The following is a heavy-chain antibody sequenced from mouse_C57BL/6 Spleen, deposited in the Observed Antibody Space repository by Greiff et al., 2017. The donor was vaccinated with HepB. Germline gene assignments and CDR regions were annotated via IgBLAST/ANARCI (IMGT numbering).Heavy chain of an antibody. J-gene: IGHJ2*01. CDR1: GYTFTSYG. CDR2: IYPRSGNT. D-gene: IGHD4-1*01. CDR3: ARGSTLGRYFDY. Sequence: QVQLKESGAELARPGASVKLSCKASGYTFTSYGISWVKQRTGQGLEWIGEIYPRSGNTYYNEKFKGKATLTADKSSSTAYMELRSLTSEDSAVYFCARGSTLGRYFDYWGQGTTLTVSS. V-gene: IGHV1-81*01.